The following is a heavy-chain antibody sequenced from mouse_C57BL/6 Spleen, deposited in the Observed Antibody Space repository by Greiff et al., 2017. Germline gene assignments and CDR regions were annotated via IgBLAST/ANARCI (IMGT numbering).Heavy chain of an antibody. CDR1: GFTFSSYA. Sequence: EVKLMESGGGLVKPGGSLKLSCAASGFTFSSYAMSWVRQTPEKRLEWVATISDGGSYTYYPDNVKGRFTISRDNAKNNLNQQMSHLKSEDTAMYYWARGNYYGSSYVVAYWGQGTLVTVSA. CDR3: ARGNYYGSSYVVAY. J-gene: IGHJ3*01. D-gene: IGHD1-1*01. CDR2: ISDGGSYT. V-gene: IGHV5-4*03.